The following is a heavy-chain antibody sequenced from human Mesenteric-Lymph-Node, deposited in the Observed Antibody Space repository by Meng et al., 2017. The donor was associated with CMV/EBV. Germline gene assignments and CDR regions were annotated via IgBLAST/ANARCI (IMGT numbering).Heavy chain of an antibody. D-gene: IGHD2-2*02. V-gene: IGHV6-1*01. Sequence: WNRIRQYASGVLEWLGRTYYRSKWYNDCAVSVKSRITINPDTSKNQFSLQLNSVTPEDTAVYYCARASNFYCSSTSFYTGADYFDYWGQGTLVTVSS. CDR3: ARASNFYCSSTSFYTGADYFDY. CDR2: TYYRSKWYN. J-gene: IGHJ4*02.